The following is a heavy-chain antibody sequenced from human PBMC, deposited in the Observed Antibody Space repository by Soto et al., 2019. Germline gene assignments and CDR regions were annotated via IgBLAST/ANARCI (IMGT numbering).Heavy chain of an antibody. CDR3: APGSYPYFFDY. CDR2: INPSGGST. V-gene: IGHV1-46*01. Sequence: GASVKVSCKASGYTFTSYYMRWVRQAPGQGLEWMGIINPSGGSTSYAQKFQGRVTMTRDTSTSTVYMELSSLRSEDTAVHYCAPGSYPYFFDYWGQRTLVTVSS. CDR1: GYTFTSYY. D-gene: IGHD1-26*01. J-gene: IGHJ4*02.